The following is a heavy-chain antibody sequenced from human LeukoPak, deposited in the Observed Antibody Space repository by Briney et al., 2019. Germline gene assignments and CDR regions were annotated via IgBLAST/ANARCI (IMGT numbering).Heavy chain of an antibody. CDR1: GFTFRSYG. D-gene: IGHD3-10*01. J-gene: IGHJ4*02. Sequence: PGGSLRLSCGASGFTFRSYGMHWVRQAPGKGLEWVSTVSSSGGSTYYADSVKGRFTISRDNSKNTLYLQMNRLRAEDTAVYYCAKYGSGLRDYWGQGTLVTVSS. V-gene: IGHV3-23*01. CDR3: AKYGSGLRDY. CDR2: VSSSGGST.